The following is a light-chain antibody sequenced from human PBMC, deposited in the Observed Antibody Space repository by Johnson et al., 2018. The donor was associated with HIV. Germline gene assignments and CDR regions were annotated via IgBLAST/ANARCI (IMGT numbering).Light chain of an antibody. J-gene: IGLJ1*01. CDR3: GTWDSSLSAYV. CDR2: ENN. CDR1: SSNIGNNY. V-gene: IGLV1-51*02. Sequence: QSVLTQPPSVSAAPGQKVTISCSGSSSNIGNNYVSWYQQLPGTAPKLLIYENNKRPSGIPDRFSGSKSGTSATLGITGLQTGDEADYYCGTWDSSLSAYVVGTGIKVTVL.